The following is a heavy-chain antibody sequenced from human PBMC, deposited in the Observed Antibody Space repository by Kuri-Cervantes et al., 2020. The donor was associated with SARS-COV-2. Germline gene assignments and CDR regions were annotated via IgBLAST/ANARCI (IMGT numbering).Heavy chain of an antibody. J-gene: IGHJ6*02. CDR2: IGTAGDP. CDR3: ARDQHPYDFWSGYYNYYYYGTDV. V-gene: IGHV3-13*05. D-gene: IGHD3-3*01. CDR1: GFTFSSYD. Sequence: GGSLRLSCAASGFTFSSYDMHWVRQATGKGLEWVSAIGTAGDPYYPGSVKGRFTISRDNAKNSLYLQMNSLRAEDTAVYYCARDQHPYDFWSGYYNYYYYGTDVWGQGNTVTVAS.